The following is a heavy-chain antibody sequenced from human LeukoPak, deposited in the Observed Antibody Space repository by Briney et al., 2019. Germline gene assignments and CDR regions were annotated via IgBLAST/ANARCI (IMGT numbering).Heavy chain of an antibody. D-gene: IGHD2-15*01. CDR3: ARSLFRGSGSWKGWFDS. J-gene: IGHJ5*01. V-gene: IGHV4-59*12. Sequence: SETLSLTCTVSGGSISSYYWSWIRQPPGKGLEWIGYIYYSGSTNYNPSLKSRVTISVDTSKNQFSLKLTSVTAADTAVYYCARSLFRGSGSWKGWFDSWGQGTLVTVSS. CDR2: IYYSGST. CDR1: GGSISSYY.